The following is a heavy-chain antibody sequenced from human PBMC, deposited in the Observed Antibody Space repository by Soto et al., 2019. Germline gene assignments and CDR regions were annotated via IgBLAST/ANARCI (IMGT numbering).Heavy chain of an antibody. CDR3: AREGHGDSDAFDI. D-gene: IGHD2-21*01. CDR1: GFTFSSYA. Sequence: PGGSLRLSCAGSGFTFSSYAMHWVRQAPGKGLEWVAVISYDGSNKYYADSVKGRFTISRDNSKNTLYLQMNSLRAEDLVLFYCAREGHGDSDAFDIWGQGTMVTVSS. CDR2: ISYDGSNK. J-gene: IGHJ3*02. V-gene: IGHV3-30-3*01.